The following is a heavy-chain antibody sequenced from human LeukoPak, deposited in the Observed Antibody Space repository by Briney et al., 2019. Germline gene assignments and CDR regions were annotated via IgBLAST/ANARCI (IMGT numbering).Heavy chain of an antibody. CDR3: ATLGAGKFDY. V-gene: IGHV1-46*01. D-gene: IGHD6-19*01. CDR2: INPSGGST. Sequence: ASVKVSCKASGYTFTSYYMHWVRQAPGQGLEWMGIINPSGGSTSYAQKFQGRVTMTRDTSTSTVYMELSSMRSDDTAVYYCATLGAGKFDYWGQGTLVTVSS. J-gene: IGHJ4*02. CDR1: GYTFTSYY.